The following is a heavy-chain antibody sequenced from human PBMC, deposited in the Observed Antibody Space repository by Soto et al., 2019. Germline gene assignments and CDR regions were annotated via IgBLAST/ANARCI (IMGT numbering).Heavy chain of an antibody. CDR3: ARDTGYTFGSLNY. CDR1: GYTFTDYA. D-gene: IGHD5-18*01. CDR2: MNAGVGNT. J-gene: IGHJ4*02. Sequence: HVELVQSGADVKKPGASVTISCKASGYTFTDYALHWVRQAPGQRLEWMGWMNAGVGNTSYSQKFQGRITITRDTSASTAYMELNSLKSEDTAIYYCARDTGYTFGSLNYWGPGTLVTVSS. V-gene: IGHV1-3*01.